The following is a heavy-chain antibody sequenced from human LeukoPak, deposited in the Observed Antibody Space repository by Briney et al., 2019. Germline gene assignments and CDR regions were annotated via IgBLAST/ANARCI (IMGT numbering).Heavy chain of an antibody. CDR3: ARSEYSSSFDY. Sequence: TSETLSLTCTVSGGSISTYYWSWIRQPAGKGLEWIGRIYTSGSTNYNPSLKSEVTMSVDTSKNQFSLKVSSVPAADTAVYYCARSEYSSSFDYWGQGALVTVSS. J-gene: IGHJ4*02. CDR1: GGSISTYY. V-gene: IGHV4-4*07. D-gene: IGHD6-6*01. CDR2: IYTSGST.